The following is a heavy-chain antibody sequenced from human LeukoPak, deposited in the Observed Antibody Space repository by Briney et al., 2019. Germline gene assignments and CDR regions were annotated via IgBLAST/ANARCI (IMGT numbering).Heavy chain of an antibody. CDR1: GFTFDDYA. CDR2: ISWSSGTI. CDR3: VQGGEWLGKLSTSCFDY. Sequence: GGSLRLSCAASGFTFDDYAMHWVRQTPGKGLEWVSGISWSSGTIAYAESVKGRFTISRDNAKSSLYLQMNSLRTEDTALYYCVQGGEWLGKLSTSCFDYWGQGTLVTVSS. D-gene: IGHD2-2*01. J-gene: IGHJ4*02. V-gene: IGHV3-9*01.